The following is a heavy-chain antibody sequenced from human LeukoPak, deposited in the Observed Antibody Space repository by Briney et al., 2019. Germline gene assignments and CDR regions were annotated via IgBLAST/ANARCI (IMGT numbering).Heavy chain of an antibody. CDR3: AREQRWLQSLDY. V-gene: IGHV4-61*02. CDR2: IYTSGST. D-gene: IGHD5-24*01. J-gene: IGHJ4*02. CDR1: GGSISSGRYY. Sequence: PSQTLSLTCTVAGGSISSGRYYWSWIRQPAGKGLEWIGRIYTSGSTNYNPSLKSRVTISVDTSKNQFSLKLSSVTATDAAVYYCAREQRWLQSLDYWGQGTLVTVSS.